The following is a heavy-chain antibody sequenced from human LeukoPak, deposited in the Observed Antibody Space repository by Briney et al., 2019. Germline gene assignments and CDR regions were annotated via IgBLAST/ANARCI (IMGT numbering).Heavy chain of an antibody. D-gene: IGHD1-26*01. CDR3: ARGGVGATTYVWFDP. CDR1: GYTFTNYY. Sequence: ASVKVSCKASGYTFTNYYIHWVRQAPGQGLECMGIINPIGGSTSYAQKFQGRVTMTRDMSTSTVYMELSSLRSEDTAVYYCARGGVGATTYVWFDPWGQGTLVTVSS. V-gene: IGHV1-46*01. J-gene: IGHJ5*02. CDR2: INPIGGST.